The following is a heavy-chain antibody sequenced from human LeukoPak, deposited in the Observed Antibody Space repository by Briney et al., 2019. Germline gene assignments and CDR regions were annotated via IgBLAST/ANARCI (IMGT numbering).Heavy chain of an antibody. CDR2: ISGSGGST. CDR3: ARDGSGFDY. Sequence: PGGSLRLSCAASGFTFSSYAMSWVRQAPGKGLEWVSAISGSGGSTYYADSVKGRFSISRDNAKNSLYLQMNSLRAEDTAVYYCARDGSGFDYWGQGTLVTVSS. V-gene: IGHV3-23*01. CDR1: GFTFSSYA. J-gene: IGHJ4*02. D-gene: IGHD6-19*01.